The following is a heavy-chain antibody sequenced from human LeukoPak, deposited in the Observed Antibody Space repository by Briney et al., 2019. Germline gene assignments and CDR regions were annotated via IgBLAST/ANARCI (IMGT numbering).Heavy chain of an antibody. J-gene: IGHJ5*02. CDR3: ARHRGIVVVPAANGDNWFDP. Sequence: PSETLSLTCTVSGGSISSSSYYWGWIRQPPGNGLEWIGSIYYSGSTYYNPSLKSRVTISVDTSKNQFSLKLSSVTAADTAVYYCARHRGIVVVPAANGDNWFDPWGQGTLVTVSS. CDR2: IYYSGST. D-gene: IGHD2-2*01. CDR1: GGSISSSSYY. V-gene: IGHV4-39*01.